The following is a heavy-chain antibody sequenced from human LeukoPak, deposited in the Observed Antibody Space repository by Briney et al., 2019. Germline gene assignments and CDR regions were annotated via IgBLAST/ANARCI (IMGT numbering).Heavy chain of an antibody. CDR1: GYTFTSYD. Sequence: ASVKVSCKASGYTFTSYDINWVRQAPGQGLEWMGWINPNSGGTNYAQKFQGRVTMTRDTSISTAYMELSRLRSDDTAVYYCASLLSAVAGRPWGQGTLVTVSS. J-gene: IGHJ5*02. V-gene: IGHV1-2*02. D-gene: IGHD6-19*01. CDR3: ASLLSAVAGRP. CDR2: INPNSGGT.